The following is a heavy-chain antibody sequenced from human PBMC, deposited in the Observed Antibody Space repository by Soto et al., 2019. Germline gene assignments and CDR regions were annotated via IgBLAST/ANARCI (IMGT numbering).Heavy chain of an antibody. J-gene: IGHJ3*02. V-gene: IGHV1-69*02. D-gene: IGHD2-21*01. CDR1: GGTFSTYS. CDR3: TIGSWSGEVFDI. CDR2: IIPMLGIS. Sequence: QVQLVQSGAEVKKPGSAVKVSCKDSGGTFSTYSMFWVRQAPGQGLEWMGRIIPMLGISNYAQTFQGRVTISADKSTGTAYMELSSLSSEDTALYYCTIGSWSGEVFDIWGQGTMVTVSS.